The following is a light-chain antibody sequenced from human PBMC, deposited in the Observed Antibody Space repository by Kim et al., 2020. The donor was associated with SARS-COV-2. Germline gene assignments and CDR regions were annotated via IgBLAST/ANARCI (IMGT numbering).Light chain of an antibody. CDR3: QAWDSSTYV. J-gene: IGLJ1*01. Sequence: VAPGQTASITCSGDKLGDKYTYWYQQKPGQSPVLVIYQDTKRPSGIPERFSGSNSGNRATLTISGTQAMDEADYYCQAWDSSTYVFGTGTKVTVL. V-gene: IGLV3-1*01. CDR1: KLGDKY. CDR2: QDT.